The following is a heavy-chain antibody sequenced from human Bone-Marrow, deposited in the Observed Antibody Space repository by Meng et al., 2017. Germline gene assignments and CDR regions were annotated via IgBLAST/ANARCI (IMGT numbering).Heavy chain of an antibody. CDR3: ARDLNAGGILVS. D-gene: IGHD3-16*01. CDR1: GGSISSGDYY. CDR2: IYYSGST. V-gene: IGHV4-30-4*01. J-gene: IGHJ5*02. Sequence: QVQLQESGPGLVKPSQTLSLTCTVSGGSISSGDYYWTWIRQPPGKGLEWIGYIYYSGSTYYNPSPNSRLTISVDTSKNQFSLKLSSVTAADTAVYYCARDLNAGGILVSWGQGTLVTVSS.